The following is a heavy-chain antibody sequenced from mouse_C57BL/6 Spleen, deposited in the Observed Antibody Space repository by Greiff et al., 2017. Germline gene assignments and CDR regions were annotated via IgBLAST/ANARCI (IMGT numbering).Heavy chain of an antibody. CDR2: IYPGDGDT. J-gene: IGHJ2*01. D-gene: IGHD1-1*01. CDR3: ARWGTTVAANY. V-gene: IGHV1-80*01. Sequence: QVQLQQSGAELVKPGASVKISCKASGYAFSSYWMNWVKQRPGQGLEWIGQIYPGDGDTNYNGKFKGKATLTADKSSSTAYMQLSSLTSEDSAVYFCARWGTTVAANYWGQGTTLTVSS. CDR1: GYAFSSYW.